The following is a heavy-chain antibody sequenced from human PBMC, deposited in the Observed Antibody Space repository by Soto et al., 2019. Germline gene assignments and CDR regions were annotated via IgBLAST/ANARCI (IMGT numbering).Heavy chain of an antibody. D-gene: IGHD2-21*02. V-gene: IGHV1-18*01. CDR2: ISAYNGNT. CDR3: ARDAYCGGDCYGVVYFDY. CDR1: GYTFTSYG. J-gene: IGHJ4*02. Sequence: GASVKVSCKASGYTFTSYGISWVRQAPGQGLEWMGWISAYNGNTNYAQKLQGRVTMTTDTSTSTAYMELRSLRSDDTAVYYCARDAYCGGDCYGVVYFDYWGQGTLVTVSS.